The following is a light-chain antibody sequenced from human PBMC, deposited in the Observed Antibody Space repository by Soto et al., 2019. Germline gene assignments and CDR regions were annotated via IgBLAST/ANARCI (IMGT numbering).Light chain of an antibody. J-gene: IGKJ5*01. Sequence: DIPLTQSPSFLSSSVEDRVTITCRASQDINTYLDWYQQKPWKAPKLLIFAASTLQNGVPSRFSGSRSGTEFTVTITSLQPEDFETYYCQQRKSYPITFGQGTRLEIK. V-gene: IGKV1-9*01. CDR1: QDINTY. CDR3: QQRKSYPIT. CDR2: AAS.